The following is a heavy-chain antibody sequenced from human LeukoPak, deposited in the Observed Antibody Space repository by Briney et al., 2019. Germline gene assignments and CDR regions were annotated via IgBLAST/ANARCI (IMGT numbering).Heavy chain of an antibody. CDR2: IYYSGST. V-gene: IGHV4-30-4*01. J-gene: IGHJ4*02. Sequence: PSQTLSLTCTVSGGSISSGDYYWSWIRQPPGKGLEWIGYIYYSGSTYYNPSLKSRVTISVDTSENQFSLKLSSVTAADTAVYYCARDADYNDYLDYWGQGTLVTVSS. CDR3: ARDADYNDYLDY. D-gene: IGHD4-11*01. CDR1: GGSISSGDYY.